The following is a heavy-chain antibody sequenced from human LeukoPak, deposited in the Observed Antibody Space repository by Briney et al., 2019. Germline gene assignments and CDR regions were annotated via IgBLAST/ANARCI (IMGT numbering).Heavy chain of an antibody. CDR2: INPNSGGT. D-gene: IGHD3-22*01. J-gene: IGHJ4*02. V-gene: IGHV1-2*02. CDR1: GYTFTGYY. CDR3: ARVDDSGGYRSWYFDY. Sequence: ASVKVSCKGSGYTFTGYYIHWVRQAPGQGLEWMGWINPNSGGTNFAQKFQGRVTMTRGTSISTAYMELSRLKTDDTAVYYCARVDDSGGYRSWYFDYWGQGTLV.